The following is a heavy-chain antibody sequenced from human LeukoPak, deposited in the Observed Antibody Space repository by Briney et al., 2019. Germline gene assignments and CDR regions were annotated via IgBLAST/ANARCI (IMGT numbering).Heavy chain of an antibody. Sequence: TGGSLRLSCAASGFTFSSYSMNWVRQAPGKGLEWVSYISSSSSTIYYADSVKGRFTISRDNAKNSLYLQMNSLRAEDTAVYYCARGTGYSSGWYPGYWGQGTLVTVSS. D-gene: IGHD6-19*01. V-gene: IGHV3-48*01. CDR1: GFTFSSYS. CDR2: ISSSSSTI. J-gene: IGHJ4*02. CDR3: ARGTGYSSGWYPGY.